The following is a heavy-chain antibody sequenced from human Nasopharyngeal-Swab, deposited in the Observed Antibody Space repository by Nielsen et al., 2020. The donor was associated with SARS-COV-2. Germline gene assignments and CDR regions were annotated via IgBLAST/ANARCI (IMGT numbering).Heavy chain of an antibody. D-gene: IGHD5-18*01. J-gene: IGHJ6*02. Sequence: ASVKVSCKASGYTFTGYYMHWVRQAPGQGLEWMGRINPNSGGTNYAQKFQGRVTMTRDTSISTAYMELSRLRSDDTAVYYCARDRSGLQLWYQARDGMDVWGQGTTVTVSS. V-gene: IGHV1-2*06. CDR1: GYTFTGYY. CDR3: ARDRSGLQLWYQARDGMDV. CDR2: INPNSGGT.